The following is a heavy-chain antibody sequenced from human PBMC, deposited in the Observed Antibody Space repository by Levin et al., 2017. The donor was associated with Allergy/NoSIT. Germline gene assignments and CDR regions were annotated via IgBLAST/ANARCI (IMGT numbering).Heavy chain of an antibody. D-gene: IGHD3-10*01. CDR3: ASSGHLDIRGLDY. CDR1: GASIRSSSYY. CDR2: IHYSGTT. Sequence: NTSETLSLTCTVSGASIRSSSYYWGWIRQPPGKGLEWIGSIHYSGTTYYNPSLRSRVTLSVDTSNNQFSLTLNSVTAADTAVYYCASSGHLDIRGLDYWGQGTLVTVSS. J-gene: IGHJ4*02. V-gene: IGHV4-39*01.